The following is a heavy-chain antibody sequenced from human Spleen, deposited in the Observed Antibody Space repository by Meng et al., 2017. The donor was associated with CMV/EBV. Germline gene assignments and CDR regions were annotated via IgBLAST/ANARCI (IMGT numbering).Heavy chain of an antibody. CDR1: GGSISSSSYY. J-gene: IGHJ5*02. CDR3: ARVGSYYDFWTVDP. D-gene: IGHD3-3*01. V-gene: IGHV4-39*07. CDR2: IYYSGST. Sequence: SETLSLTCTVSGGSISSSSYYWGWIRQPPGKGLEWIGSIYYSGSTYSNPSLKSRVTISVDTSKNQFSLKLSSVTAADTAVYYCARVGSYYDFWTVDPWGQGTLVTVSS.